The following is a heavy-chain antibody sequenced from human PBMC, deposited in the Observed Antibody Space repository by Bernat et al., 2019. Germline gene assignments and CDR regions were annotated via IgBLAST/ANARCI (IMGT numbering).Heavy chain of an antibody. V-gene: IGHV3-23*01. CDR2: ISGSGGST. Sequence: EVQLLESGGGLVQPGGSLRLSCAASGFTFSSYAMSWVRQAPGKGLEWVSAISGSGGSTYYADSVKGRFTISRDNSKNTLYLQMNSLRAEDTAVYYCASGSYCSTTNCYIPLDYWGQGTLVTVSS. CDR1: GFTFSSYA. D-gene: IGHD2-2*02. J-gene: IGHJ4*02. CDR3: ASGSYCSTTNCYIPLDY.